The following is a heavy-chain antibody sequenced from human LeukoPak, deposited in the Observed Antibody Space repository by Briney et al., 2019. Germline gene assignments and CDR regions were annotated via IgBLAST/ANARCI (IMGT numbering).Heavy chain of an antibody. CDR1: GGSISSHY. CDR2: IYYSGST. D-gene: IGHD7-27*01. J-gene: IGHJ4*02. CDR3: ARRRPTSLNWGPDSYYFDY. Sequence: SETLSLTCTVSGGSISSHYWSWIRQPPGKGLERIGYIYYSGSTNYNPSLKSRVTISVDTSKNQFSLKLSSVTAADTAVYYRARRRPTSLNWGPDSYYFDYWGQGTLVTVSS. V-gene: IGHV4-59*11.